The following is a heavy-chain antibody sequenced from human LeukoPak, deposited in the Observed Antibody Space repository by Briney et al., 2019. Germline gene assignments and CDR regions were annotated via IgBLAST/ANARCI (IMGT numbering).Heavy chain of an antibody. V-gene: IGHV4-39*07. Sequence: SETLSLTCTVSGDSISNPDSYWGWSRQSPGTGLEWIGNIYYTGSTYHHPSLNGRVTISIDTSRNQFSLKMTSVTAADTAVYYCARVTADRRIVWGQGTLVTVSS. D-gene: IGHD3-16*02. CDR3: ARVTADRRIV. CDR1: GDSISNPDSY. J-gene: IGHJ4*02. CDR2: IYYTGST.